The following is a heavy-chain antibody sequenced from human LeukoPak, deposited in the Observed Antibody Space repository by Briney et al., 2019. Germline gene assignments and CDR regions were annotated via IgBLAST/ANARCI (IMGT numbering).Heavy chain of an antibody. D-gene: IGHD1-1*01. CDR2: IDPSDSYT. Sequence: GESLKISCKSSGYSFTSYWISWVRQMPGKGLEWMGRIDPSDSYTNYSPSFQGHVTISADKSISTAYLQWSSLKASDTAMYYCARHPGTTAFWDYWGQGTLVTVSS. CDR1: GYSFTSYW. J-gene: IGHJ4*02. V-gene: IGHV5-10-1*01. CDR3: ARHPGTTAFWDY.